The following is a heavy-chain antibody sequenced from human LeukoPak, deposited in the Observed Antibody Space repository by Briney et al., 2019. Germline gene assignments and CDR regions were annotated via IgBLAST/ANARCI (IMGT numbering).Heavy chain of an antibody. Sequence: SGTLSLTCSVSGGSLSSSSNYWGWIRQPPGKGLEWIVSIYYSGDTYYNPSLRSRVIITVDTSKKQFSLKLTSVTAADTAVYYCARSSAAAGPTHNWFGPWGQGTLVTVPS. J-gene: IGHJ5*02. CDR1: GGSLSSSSNY. D-gene: IGHD6-13*01. CDR2: IYYSGDT. CDR3: ARSSAAAGPTHNWFGP. V-gene: IGHV4-39*01.